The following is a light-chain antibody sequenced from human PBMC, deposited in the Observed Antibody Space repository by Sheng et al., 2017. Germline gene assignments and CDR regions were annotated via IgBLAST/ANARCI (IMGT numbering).Light chain of an antibody. V-gene: IGKV2-30*02. Sequence: DVVLTQSPLSLPVTLGQPASISCKSSQSLVHSNGYTFLNWFHQRPGQSPRRLIYYVSNRDSGVPDRFSGSGSDTDFTLTISRVEAEDVGVYFCMQSTHWPPWTFGQGTKVEIK. CDR3: MQSTHWPPWT. CDR2: YVS. J-gene: IGKJ1*01. CDR1: QSLVHSNGYTF.